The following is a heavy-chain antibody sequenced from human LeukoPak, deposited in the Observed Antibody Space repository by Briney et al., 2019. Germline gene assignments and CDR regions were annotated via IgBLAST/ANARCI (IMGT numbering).Heavy chain of an antibody. J-gene: IGHJ4*02. Sequence: AASVKVSCKASGYTFSDHYLNWVRQAPGQGLEWMGGIIPIFGTANYAQKSQGRVTITADKSTSTAYMELSSLRSEDTAVYYCARDPSLYDSVRGDVFDYWGQGTLVTVSS. CDR2: IIPIFGTA. CDR3: ARDPSLYDSVRGDVFDY. V-gene: IGHV1-69*06. D-gene: IGHD3-22*01. CDR1: GYTFSDHY.